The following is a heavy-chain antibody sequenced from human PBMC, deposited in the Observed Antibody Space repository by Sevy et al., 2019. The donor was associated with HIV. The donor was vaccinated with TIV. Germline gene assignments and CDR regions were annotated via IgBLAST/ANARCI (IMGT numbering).Heavy chain of an antibody. J-gene: IGHJ6*02. CDR3: ARISQNYYYGMDV. CDR2: IYSGGST. Sequence: GGSLRLSCAASGFTVSRNYMSWVRQAPGKGLEWVSLIYSGGSTYYADSVKGRFTISRDNSKKTLYLQMNSLRAEDTAFYYCARISQNYYYGMDVWGQGTTVTVSS. CDR1: GFTVSRNY. V-gene: IGHV3-53*01.